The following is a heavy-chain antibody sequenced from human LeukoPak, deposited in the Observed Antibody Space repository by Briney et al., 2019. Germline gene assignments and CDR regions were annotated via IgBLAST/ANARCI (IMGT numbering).Heavy chain of an antibody. Sequence: ASVKVSCKASGYTFTGYYIHWVRQAPGQGLEWMGWISAYNGNTNYAQKLQGRVTMTTDTSTSTAYMELRSLRSDDTAVYYCARDLYDSSPIDYWGQGTLVTVSS. V-gene: IGHV1-18*04. CDR3: ARDLYDSSPIDY. CDR2: ISAYNGNT. CDR1: GYTFTGYY. J-gene: IGHJ4*02. D-gene: IGHD3-22*01.